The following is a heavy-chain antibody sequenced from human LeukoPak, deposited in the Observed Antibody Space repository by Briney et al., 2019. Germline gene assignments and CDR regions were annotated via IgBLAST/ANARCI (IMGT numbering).Heavy chain of an antibody. Sequence: GGSLRLSCVASGFSFSSYGMHWVRQAPGKGLEWVAFIRYDGSNEYSADSVKGRFTISRDNSKNTLYLQMNSLRAEDTAVYYCAKGSIGVTTYHYYYMDVWGKGTTVSVSS. J-gene: IGHJ6*03. CDR2: IRYDGSNE. CDR1: GFSFSSYG. D-gene: IGHD3-16*01. CDR3: AKGSIGVTTYHYYYMDV. V-gene: IGHV3-30*02.